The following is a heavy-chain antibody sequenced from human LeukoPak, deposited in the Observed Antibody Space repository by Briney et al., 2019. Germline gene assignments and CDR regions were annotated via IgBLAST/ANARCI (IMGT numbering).Heavy chain of an antibody. CDR2: IYSGGST. V-gene: IGHV3-53*01. J-gene: IGHJ4*02. Sequence: SGGSLSLSCAASGFTVSSNYMSWVRQAPGKGLEWVSVIYSGGSTYYADSVKGRFTISRDNAKKSLYLQMNSLRAEDTAVYYCAGGSGGTRSDWGQGTLVTVSS. D-gene: IGHD4-23*01. CDR3: AGGSGGTRSD. CDR1: GFTVSSNY.